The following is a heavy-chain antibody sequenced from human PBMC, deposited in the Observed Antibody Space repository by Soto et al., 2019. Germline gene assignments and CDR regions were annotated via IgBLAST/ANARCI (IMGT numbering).Heavy chain of an antibody. CDR1: GYSFTSYW. V-gene: IGHV5-10-1*01. CDR2: IDPSDSYT. Sequence: ESLKISCKGSGYSFTSYWISWVRQMPGKGLEWMGRIDPSDSYTNYSPSFQGHVTISADKSISTAYLQWSSLKASNTAMYYCARDMAAAATRYYHCGMEFWGQGTRVTVSS. J-gene: IGHJ6*02. CDR3: ARDMAAAATRYYHCGMEF. D-gene: IGHD6-13*01.